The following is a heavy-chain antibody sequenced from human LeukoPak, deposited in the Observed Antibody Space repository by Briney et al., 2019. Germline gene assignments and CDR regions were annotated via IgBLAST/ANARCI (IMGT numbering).Heavy chain of an antibody. J-gene: IGHJ4*02. D-gene: IGHD3-22*01. CDR3: ARGRVEYYYDRSGYYYGYYFDY. V-gene: IGHV4-34*01. Sequence: SETLSLTCAVYGGSFSGYYWSWIRQPPGKGLEWIGEINHSGSTNYNPSLKSRVTISVDTSKNQFSLKLSSVTAANTAVYYCARGRVEYYYDRSGYYYGYYFDYWGQGTLVTVSS. CDR2: INHSGST. CDR1: GGSFSGYY.